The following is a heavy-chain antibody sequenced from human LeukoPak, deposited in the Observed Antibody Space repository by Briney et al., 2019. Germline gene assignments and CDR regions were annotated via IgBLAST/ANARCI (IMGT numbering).Heavy chain of an antibody. CDR1: GGSISSGGYS. CDR3: ARGLRRTPWFDP. D-gene: IGHD5-12*01. Sequence: SQTLSLTCAVSGGSISSGGYSWSWIRQPPGKGLEWIGYIYHSGSTYYNPSLKSRVTISVDRSKNQFSLKLSSVTAADTAVYYCARGLRRTPWFDPWGQGTLVTVSS. V-gene: IGHV4-30-2*01. CDR2: IYHSGST. J-gene: IGHJ5*02.